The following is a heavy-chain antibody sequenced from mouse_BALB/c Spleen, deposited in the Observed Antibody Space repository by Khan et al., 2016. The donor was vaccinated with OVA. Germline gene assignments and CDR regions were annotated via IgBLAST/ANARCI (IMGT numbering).Heavy chain of an antibody. CDR3: ARGAGTTDGMDY. V-gene: IGHV1-9*01. J-gene: IGHJ4*01. CDR2: ILPGRDSN. CDR1: GYTFSNYW. Sequence: QIQLVQSGAELMKSGASVKISCKATGYTFSNYWIEWVKQRPGHGLEWIGEILPGRDSNNYNEKFKGKATLTADTSSNQAYMQLSSLTSEDSAVYYCARGAGTTDGMDYWGQGTSVTVSS. D-gene: IGHD4-1*01.